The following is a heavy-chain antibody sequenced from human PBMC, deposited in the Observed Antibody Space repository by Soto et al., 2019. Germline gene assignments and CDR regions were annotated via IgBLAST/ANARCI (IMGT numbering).Heavy chain of an antibody. CDR3: AKALIAAAGTGSYFDY. Sequence: PGGSLRLSCAASGFTFSSYAMHWVRQAPGKGLEYVSTISNNGGSTYYADSVKGRFTISRDNSKNTLYLQMNSLRAEDTAVYYCAKALIAAAGTGSYFDYWGQGTLVTVSS. J-gene: IGHJ4*02. V-gene: IGHV3-64*04. CDR2: ISNNGGST. D-gene: IGHD6-13*01. CDR1: GFTFSSYA.